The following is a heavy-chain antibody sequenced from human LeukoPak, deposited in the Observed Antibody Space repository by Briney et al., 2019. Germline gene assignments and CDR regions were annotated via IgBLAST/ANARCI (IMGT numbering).Heavy chain of an antibody. J-gene: IGHJ4*02. CDR2: INPNSGDT. CDR3: ARDYCSSTSCLFDY. CDR1: GYTFSSYG. Sequence: ASVKVSCKASGYTFSSYGISWGRQAPGQGLEWMGRINPNSGDTNYAQKFQGRVTMTRDTSISTAYMELSRLRSDDTAVYYCARDYCSSTSCLFDYWGQGTLVSVSS. D-gene: IGHD2-2*01. V-gene: IGHV1-2*06.